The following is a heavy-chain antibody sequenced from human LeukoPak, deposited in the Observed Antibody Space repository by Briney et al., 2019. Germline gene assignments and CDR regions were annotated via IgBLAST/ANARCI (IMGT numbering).Heavy chain of an antibody. CDR2: ISSSSSTI. V-gene: IGHV3-48*02. J-gene: IGHJ4*02. Sequence: GGSLRLSCAASGFTFSSYSMNCVRQAPGKGLEWVSYISSSSSTIHYADSMKGRFTISRDNAKNSLYLQMNSLRDEDTAVYYCARDGPGVYGDYFDFWGQGTLVTVSS. CDR1: GFTFSSYS. D-gene: IGHD4-17*01. CDR3: ARDGPGVYGDYFDF.